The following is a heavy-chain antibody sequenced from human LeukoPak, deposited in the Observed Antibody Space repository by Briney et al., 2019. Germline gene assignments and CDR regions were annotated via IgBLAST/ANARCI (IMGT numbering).Heavy chain of an antibody. J-gene: IGHJ5*02. D-gene: IGHD2-2*02. Sequence: KSSETLSLTCTVSGGSISSGDYYWSWIRQPPGKGLEWIGYIYYSGSTYYNPSPKSRVTISVDTSKNQFSLKLSSVTAADTAVYYCAREQGHCSSTSCYMDWFDPWGQGTLVTVSS. CDR2: IYYSGST. CDR3: AREQGHCSSTSCYMDWFDP. V-gene: IGHV4-30-4*01. CDR1: GGSISSGDYY.